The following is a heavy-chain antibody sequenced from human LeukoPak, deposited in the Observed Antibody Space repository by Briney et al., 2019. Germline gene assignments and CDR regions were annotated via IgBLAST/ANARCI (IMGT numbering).Heavy chain of an antibody. V-gene: IGHV4-34*01. Sequence: SETLSLTCAVYGETFIHNFWTWIRQPPGKGLEWIGQINHSASTYYNPSLKSRVTILVDTSKNQFSLKLTSVTAADTAVYYCARAMPYFYGSIAVPGTIDYWGQGILVTVSS. D-gene: IGHD6-19*01. CDR2: INHSAST. J-gene: IGHJ4*02. CDR3: ARAMPYFYGSIAVPGTIDY. CDR1: GETFIHNF.